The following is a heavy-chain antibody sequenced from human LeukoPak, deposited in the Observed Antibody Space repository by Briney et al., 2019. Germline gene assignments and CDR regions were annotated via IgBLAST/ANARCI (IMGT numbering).Heavy chain of an antibody. Sequence: ASVKVSCKASGYTFTSYWIGWVRQMPGKGLEWMGIIYPGDSDTRYSPSFQGQVTISADKSISTAYLQWSSLKASDTAMYYCASLYCSSTSCHNYYFDYWGQGTLVTVSS. CDR2: IYPGDSDT. CDR3: ASLYCSSTSCHNYYFDY. J-gene: IGHJ4*02. V-gene: IGHV5-51*01. D-gene: IGHD2-2*02. CDR1: GYTFTSYW.